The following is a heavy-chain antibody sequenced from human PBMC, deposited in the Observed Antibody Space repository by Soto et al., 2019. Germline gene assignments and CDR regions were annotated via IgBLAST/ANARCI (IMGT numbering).Heavy chain of an antibody. CDR1: GGSISSYW. J-gene: IGHJ4*02. Sequence: SETLSLTCTVSGGSISSYWWYWIRQRAGKGLEWIWRVHSGGTTNYNPYLKRRATMSVETSKNQFSLKLSSVTAADTAVYYCARDIASYAYGEGYWGQGIQVTVSS. CDR2: VHSGGTT. V-gene: IGHV4-4*07. D-gene: IGHD2-21*01. CDR3: ARDIASYAYGEGY.